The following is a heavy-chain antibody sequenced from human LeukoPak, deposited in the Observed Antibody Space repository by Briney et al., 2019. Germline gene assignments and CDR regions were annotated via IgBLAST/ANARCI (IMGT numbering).Heavy chain of an antibody. Sequence: GGSLRLSCAASGFTASSNYMSWVRQAPGKGLEWVSVIYSGGSTYYADSVTGRFTISRDNSKNTLYLQMNSLRAEDTGVYYCARLRFNGMDVWGQGTTVTVSS. V-gene: IGHV3-53*01. CDR3: ARLRFNGMDV. CDR1: GFTASSNY. J-gene: IGHJ6*02. CDR2: IYSGGST. D-gene: IGHD3-3*01.